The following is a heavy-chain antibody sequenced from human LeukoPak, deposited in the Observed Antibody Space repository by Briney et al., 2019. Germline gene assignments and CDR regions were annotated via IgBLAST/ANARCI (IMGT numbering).Heavy chain of an antibody. J-gene: IGHJ4*02. Sequence: GRSLRLSCAASGFTFSGYGMHWVRQAPGKGLEWVAVISYDGSNKYYADSVKGRFTISRDNSKNTLYLQMNSLRAEDTAVYYCARDFMEVIVGATYYFDYWGQGTLVTVSS. CDR3: ARDFMEVIVGATYYFDY. CDR2: ISYDGSNK. D-gene: IGHD1-26*01. CDR1: GFTFSGYG. V-gene: IGHV3-30*03.